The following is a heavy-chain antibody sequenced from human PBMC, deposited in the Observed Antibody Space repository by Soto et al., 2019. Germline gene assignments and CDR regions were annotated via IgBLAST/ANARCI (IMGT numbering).Heavy chain of an antibody. CDR3: ARDSGTSDY. D-gene: IGHD1-1*01. CDR2: IKQDGSET. CDR1: GFSLSTFW. V-gene: IGHV3-7*01. Sequence: GFLRLSCAPSGFSLSTFWMGWVRQAPGKGLEWVANIKQDGSETYYVDSVKGRFTISRDNAKNSLYLQMNSLRAEDTAVYYCARDSGTSDYWGQGTLVTVSS. J-gene: IGHJ4*02.